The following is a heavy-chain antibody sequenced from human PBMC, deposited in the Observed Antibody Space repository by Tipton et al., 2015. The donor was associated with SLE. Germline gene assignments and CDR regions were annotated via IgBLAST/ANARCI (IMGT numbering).Heavy chain of an antibody. J-gene: IGHJ3*02. CDR1: GGSISSNDYF. CDR2: IFHSGSS. Sequence: TLSLTCTVSGGSISSNDYFWSWIRQRPGKGLEWIGYIFHSGSSYYNPSLESRITISVDTSKNQFSLKVNSGTAAYTAVYYCARDYGYTPAEGGTRLALDIWGPGTMVTVSS. D-gene: IGHD2-2*02. V-gene: IGHV4-31*03. CDR3: ARDYGYTPAEGGTRLALDI.